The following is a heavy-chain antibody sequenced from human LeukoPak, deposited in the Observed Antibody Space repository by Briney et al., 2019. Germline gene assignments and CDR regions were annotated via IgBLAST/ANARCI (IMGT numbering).Heavy chain of an antibody. CDR1: GFSFSSYG. CDR3: AKYYYGSGSSPLNFDY. CDR2: IRTSAGHI. V-gene: IGHV3-23*01. J-gene: IGHJ4*02. Sequence: QPGGSLGLSCEASGFSFSSYGMGWVRQAPGKGLEWVSTIRTSAGHIYYADSVKGRFTISRDNSKNTVYLQMNSLRAEDTAVYYCAKYYYGSGSSPLNFDYWGQGTLVTVSS. D-gene: IGHD3-10*01.